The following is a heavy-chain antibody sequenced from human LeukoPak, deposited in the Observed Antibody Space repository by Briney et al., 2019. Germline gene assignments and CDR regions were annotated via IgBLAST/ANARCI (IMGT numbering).Heavy chain of an antibody. D-gene: IGHD2-15*01. CDR3: ARLGYCSGGSCYPEYYFDY. J-gene: IGHJ4*02. V-gene: IGHV4-59*08. CDR1: GGSISSYY. Sequence: SETLSLTCTVSGGSISSYYWSWIRQPPGKGLEWIGYIYYSGSTNYNPSLKSRVTISVDTSKNQFSLKLSSVTVADTAVYYCARLGYCSGGSCYPEYYFDYWGQGTLVTVSS. CDR2: IYYSGST.